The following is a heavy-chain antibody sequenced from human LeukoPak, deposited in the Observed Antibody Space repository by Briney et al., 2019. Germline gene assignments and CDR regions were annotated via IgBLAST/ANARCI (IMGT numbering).Heavy chain of an antibody. CDR1: GGTFSSYA. J-gene: IGHJ4*02. V-gene: IGHV1-69*04. D-gene: IGHD3-22*01. CDR3: ARDVLARTDYYDSSGYYWIGDY. CDR2: IIPILGIA. Sequence: ASVKVSCKASGGTFSSYAISWVRQAPGQGLEWMGRIIPILGIANYAQKFQGRVTITADKSTSTAYMELSSLRSEDTAVYYCARDVLARTDYYDSSGYYWIGDYWGQGTLVTVSS.